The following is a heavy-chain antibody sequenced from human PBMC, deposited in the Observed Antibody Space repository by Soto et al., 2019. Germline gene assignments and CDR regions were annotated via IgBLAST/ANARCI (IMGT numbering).Heavy chain of an antibody. V-gene: IGHV1-3*01. CDR3: AATHAGAVGYY. CDR2: INAGNGHT. D-gene: IGHD7-27*01. Sequence: QVQLVQSGAEVKKPGASVKVSCKASGYTFSNYLLHWVRQAPGQGLEWMGWINAGNGHTKYSQKFQGRVTFTRDTSAPTAYIQPDSLRSEDRAEYYCAATHAGAVGYYWGQGTPVNVS. CDR1: GYTFSNYL. J-gene: IGHJ4*02.